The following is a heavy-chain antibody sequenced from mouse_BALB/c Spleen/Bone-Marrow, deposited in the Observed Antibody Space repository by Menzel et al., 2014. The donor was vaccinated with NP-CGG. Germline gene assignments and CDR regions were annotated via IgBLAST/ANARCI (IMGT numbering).Heavy chain of an antibody. CDR2: INPSTGYT. Sequence: QVQLQQSGTELAKPGASVKMSCKASGYTFTSCWMHWVKQRPGQGPEWIGYINPSTGYTEFYQNFKDKATLTADKSSSTAYMQLSSLTSEDSAVYYCARSGDYGQFDYWGQGTTLTVSS. D-gene: IGHD2-4*01. V-gene: IGHV1-7*01. CDR3: ARSGDYGQFDY. J-gene: IGHJ2*01. CDR1: GYTFTSCW.